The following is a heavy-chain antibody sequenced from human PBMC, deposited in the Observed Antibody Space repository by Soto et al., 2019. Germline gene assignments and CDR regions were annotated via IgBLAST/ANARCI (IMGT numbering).Heavy chain of an antibody. Sequence: QVQLVQSGGEVKKPGASVKVSCKTSGYTFTTYGISWVRQAPGQGLGWVGWISAYSGKTHYAQKLQGKVTMTTDTSTNTAYLELRSLRSDDTAVYYCARDPYLGDHQYWGQGTLVTVSS. V-gene: IGHV1-18*01. J-gene: IGHJ4*02. CDR2: ISAYSGKT. CDR3: ARDPYLGDHQY. D-gene: IGHD3-16*01. CDR1: GYTFTTYG.